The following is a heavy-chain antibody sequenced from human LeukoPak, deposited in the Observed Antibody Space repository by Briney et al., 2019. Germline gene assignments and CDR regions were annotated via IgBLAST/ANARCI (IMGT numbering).Heavy chain of an antibody. J-gene: IGHJ6*02. CDR1: GFTFSSYA. CDR3: ARERIVVVPAATYYYYGMDV. V-gene: IGHV3-23*01. D-gene: IGHD2-2*01. Sequence: GGSLRLSCAASGFTFSSYAMSWVRQAPGKGLEWVSAISGSGGSTYYADSVKGRFTISRDNSKNTLYLQMNSLRAEDTAVYYCARERIVVVPAATYYYYGMDVWGQGTTVTVSS. CDR2: ISGSGGST.